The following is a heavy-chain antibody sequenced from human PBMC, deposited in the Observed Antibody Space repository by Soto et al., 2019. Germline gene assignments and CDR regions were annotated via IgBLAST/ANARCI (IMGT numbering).Heavy chain of an antibody. V-gene: IGHV1-18*01. CDR2: ISGYNGNT. J-gene: IGHJ4*02. CDR1: GYTFTSYS. CDR3: VKEAGGSRYDGSYEAGN. D-gene: IGHD6-6*01. Sequence: ASVKVSCKASGYTFTSYSVSWVRQAPGRGLEWMGWISGYNGNTNYAQKFLGRLTVTRDTRTSTAYMELRSLTSDDTAKYYCVKEAGGSRYDGSYEAGNWGQGTQVTVYS.